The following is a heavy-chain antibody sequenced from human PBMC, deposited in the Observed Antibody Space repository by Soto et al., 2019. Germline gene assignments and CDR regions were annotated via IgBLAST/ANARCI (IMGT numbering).Heavy chain of an antibody. Sequence: GGSLRLSCAASGFTFSSYWMHWVRQAPGKGLVWVSRINSDGSSTSYADSVKGRFTISRDNAKNTLYLQMNSLRAEDMAVYYCARVDYYYDSSGYPYYFDYWGQGTLVTVSS. CDR3: ARVDYYYDSSGYPYYFDY. D-gene: IGHD3-22*01. V-gene: IGHV3-74*01. CDR2: INSDGSST. J-gene: IGHJ4*02. CDR1: GFTFSSYW.